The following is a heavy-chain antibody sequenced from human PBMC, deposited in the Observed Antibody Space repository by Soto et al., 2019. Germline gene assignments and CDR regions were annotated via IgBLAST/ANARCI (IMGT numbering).Heavy chain of an antibody. V-gene: IGHV1-46*01. J-gene: IGHJ4*02. CDR2: IAPSGGIK. Sequence: QVQLSKFGAEVKKPGASVKVSCKASGYSFTNFHIPCGRQAPGQGLEWMGMIAPSGGIKRDAQMLHVRSTMTRDASTSTVFMELRSLTSEDTAVYYCARAVIGHDNYYSIGDYFDHWGQGTLGTVSS. CDR1: GYSFTNFH. CDR3: ARAVIGHDNYYSIGDYFDH. D-gene: IGHD3-10*01.